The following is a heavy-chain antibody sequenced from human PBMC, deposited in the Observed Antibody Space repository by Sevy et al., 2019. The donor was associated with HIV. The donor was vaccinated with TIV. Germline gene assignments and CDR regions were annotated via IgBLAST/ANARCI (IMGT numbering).Heavy chain of an antibody. J-gene: IGHJ4*02. CDR2: INPNSDVT. Sequence: ASVKVSCETSGYRFTDYYIHWVRQAPGQGLEWMGWINPNSDVTKSAKKFQDRVIMTKDTSISTVYMELRGLTYDDSAVYYCARDQEFCSTTTCYGGFDHWGQGSLVTVSS. D-gene: IGHD2-2*01. V-gene: IGHV1-2*02. CDR3: ARDQEFCSTTTCYGGFDH. CDR1: GYRFTDYY.